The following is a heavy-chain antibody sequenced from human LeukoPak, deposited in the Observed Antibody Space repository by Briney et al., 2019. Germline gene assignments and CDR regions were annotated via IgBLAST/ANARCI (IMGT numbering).Heavy chain of an antibody. Sequence: GGSLRLSCAASGFTFSSYSMNWVRQAPGKGLEWVSSISSSSSTIYYADSVKGRFTISRDNAKNSLYLQMNSLRAEGTAVYYCASQRFLEWLLCIDYWGQGTLVTVSS. D-gene: IGHD3-3*01. V-gene: IGHV3-48*01. CDR1: GFTFSSYS. CDR2: ISSSSSTI. J-gene: IGHJ4*02. CDR3: ASQRFLEWLLCIDY.